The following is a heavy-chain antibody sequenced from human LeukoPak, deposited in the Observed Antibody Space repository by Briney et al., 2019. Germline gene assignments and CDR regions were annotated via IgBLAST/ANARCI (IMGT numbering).Heavy chain of an antibody. CDR3: AKGSSGYFVDL. J-gene: IGHJ5*02. D-gene: IGHD3-22*01. Sequence: GGSLRLSCAASGFIFNNYGLIWVRQAPGRGLEWVSAISNDGGGTNYADFVKGRFTISRDNTKNTLFLQMNSLRAEDTALYYCAKGSSGYFVDLWGQGTLVTVSS. CDR1: GFIFNNYG. V-gene: IGHV3-23*01. CDR2: ISNDGGGT.